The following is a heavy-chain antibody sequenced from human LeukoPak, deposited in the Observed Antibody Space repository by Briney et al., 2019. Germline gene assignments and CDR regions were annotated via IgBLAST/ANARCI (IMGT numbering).Heavy chain of an antibody. D-gene: IGHD6-6*01. CDR1: GFTFSSYW. V-gene: IGHV3-74*01. J-gene: IGHJ6*03. CDR3: ARGGEYSSSLYYYYYYMDV. CDR2: INTDGSST. Sequence: GGSLRLSCAASGFTFSSYWMHWVRQAPGKGLVWVSRINTDGSSTSYADSVKGRFTISRDNAKNTLYLQMNSLRAEDTAVYYCARGGEYSSSLYYYYYYMDVWGKGTTVTVSS.